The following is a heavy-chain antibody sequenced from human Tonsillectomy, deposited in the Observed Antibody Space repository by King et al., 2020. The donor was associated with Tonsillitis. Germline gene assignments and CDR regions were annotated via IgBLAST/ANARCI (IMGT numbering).Heavy chain of an antibody. J-gene: IGHJ6*03. CDR3: AKEVQHAAYYYYYMDV. Sequence: VQLVESGGGLVKPGGSLRLSCAASGSTFSSYSMNWVRQAPGKGLEWVSSISSSSSYIYYADSVKGRFTISRDNAKNSLYLQMNSLRAEDTAVYYCAKEVQHAAYYYYYMDVWGKGTTVTVSS. D-gene: IGHD6-13*01. CDR1: GSTFSSYS. V-gene: IGHV3-21*01. CDR2: ISSSSSYI.